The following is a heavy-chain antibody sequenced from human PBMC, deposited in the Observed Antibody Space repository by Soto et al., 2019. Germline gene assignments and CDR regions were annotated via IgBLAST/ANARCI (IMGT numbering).Heavy chain of an antibody. CDR3: ARVPVPNGILIDY. D-gene: IGHD2-8*01. CDR1: GFTVSSNY. J-gene: IGHJ4*02. CDR2: IYSGGST. V-gene: IGHV3-66*01. Sequence: EVQLVESGGGLVQPGGSLRLSCAASGFTVSSNYMSWVRQAPGKGLEWVSVIYSGGSTYYADPVKGRFTISRDNSKNTLYLQMNSLRAEDTAVYYCARVPVPNGILIDYWGQGTLVTVSS.